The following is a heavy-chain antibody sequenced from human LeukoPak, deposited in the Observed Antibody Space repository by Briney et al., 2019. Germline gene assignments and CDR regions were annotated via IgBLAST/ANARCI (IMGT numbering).Heavy chain of an antibody. CDR2: MNPNSGNT. CDR3: ARAEWLLFPYYYGMDV. CDR1: GYTFTSYD. J-gene: IGHJ6*02. D-gene: IGHD3-3*01. Sequence: ASVKVSCKVSGYTFTSYDINWVRQATGQGLEWMGWMNPNSGNTGYAQKFQGRVTMTRNTSISTAYMELSSLRSEDTAVYYCARAEWLLFPYYYGMDVWGQGTTVTVSS. V-gene: IGHV1-8*01.